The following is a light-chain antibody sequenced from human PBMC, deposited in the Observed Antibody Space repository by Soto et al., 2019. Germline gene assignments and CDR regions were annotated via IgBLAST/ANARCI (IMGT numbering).Light chain of an antibody. V-gene: IGKV3-20*01. CDR2: DTS. Sequence: DIVLTQSPGTLSLSPGERATISCRASQVIASSHLAWHQQKPGQAPRLLIFDTSRRATGIPDRFSGSGSETDFTLTINRLEPEDFAVYYCQQYTNSITFGQGTRLEIK. J-gene: IGKJ5*01. CDR3: QQYTNSIT. CDR1: QVIASSH.